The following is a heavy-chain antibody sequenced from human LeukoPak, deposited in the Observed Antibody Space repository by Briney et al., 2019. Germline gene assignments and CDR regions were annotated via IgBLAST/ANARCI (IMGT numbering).Heavy chain of an antibody. CDR2: ISSNGGST. V-gene: IGHV3-64*01. J-gene: IGHJ4*02. CDR3: ARDRIRLANPRPIDY. CDR1: GFTFSSYA. D-gene: IGHD3-10*01. Sequence: GGSLRLSCAASGFTFSSYAMHWVRQAPGKGLEYVSAISSNGGSTYYANSVKGRFTISRDNSKNTLYLQMGSLRAEDMAVYYCARDRIRLANPRPIDYWGQGTLVTVSS.